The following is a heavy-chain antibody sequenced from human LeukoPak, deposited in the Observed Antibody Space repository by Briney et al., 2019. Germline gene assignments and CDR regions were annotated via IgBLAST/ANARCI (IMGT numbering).Heavy chain of an antibody. J-gene: IGHJ4*02. Sequence: SETLSLTCTVSGASVTNYFWNWIRQPPGKGLEWIGYIYYSANANYNPSLKSRVTISLDTSKNQFYLKLRSVTAADTAVYYCRSGVTWGQGTLVTVSS. CDR3: RSGVT. CDR1: GASVTNYF. V-gene: IGHV4-59*02. D-gene: IGHD3-10*01. CDR2: IYYSANA.